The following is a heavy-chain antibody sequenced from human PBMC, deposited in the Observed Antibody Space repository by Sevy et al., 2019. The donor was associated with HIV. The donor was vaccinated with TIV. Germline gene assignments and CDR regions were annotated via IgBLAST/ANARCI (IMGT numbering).Heavy chain of an antibody. D-gene: IGHD5-12*01. CDR2: INANSDGT. CDR1: GYTFTGYY. CDR3: ARGPDRAYDFYY. J-gene: IGHJ4*02. Sequence: ASVKVSCKASGYTFTGYYMHWVRQAPGQGLEWMGRINANSDGTNYAQKFQGRVTMTRDTSISTAYMELSRLRSDDTAVYYCARGPDRAYDFYYWGQGTLVTVAS. V-gene: IGHV1-2*06.